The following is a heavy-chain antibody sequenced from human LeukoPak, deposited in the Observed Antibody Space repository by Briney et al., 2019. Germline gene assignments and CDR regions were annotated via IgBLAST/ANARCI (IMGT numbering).Heavy chain of an antibody. D-gene: IGHD3-9*01. J-gene: IGHJ4*02. CDR3: ARVTLTGYYAFDY. CDR2: INEDGSLK. CDR1: GFAFSNFW. Sequence: GGSLRLSCAASGFAFSNFWMSWVRQAPGKGPEWVANINEDGSLKNYVDSVKGRFTISRDKAKNSLYLQMNSLRAEDTAVYYCARVTLTGYYAFDYWGQGTLVTVSS. V-gene: IGHV3-7*01.